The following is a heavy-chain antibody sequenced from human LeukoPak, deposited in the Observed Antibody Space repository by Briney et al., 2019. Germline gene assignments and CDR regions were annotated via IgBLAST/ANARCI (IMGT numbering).Heavy chain of an antibody. CDR1: GYTFTSYY. CDR3: ARRSHGFDFWSGYYKYWFDP. V-gene: IGHV1-8*03. D-gene: IGHD3-3*01. J-gene: IGHJ5*02. CDR2: MNPNSGNT. Sequence: ASVKVSCKASGYTFTSYYMHWVRQAPGQGLEWMGWMNPNSGNTGYAQKFQGRVTITRNTSISTAYMELSSLRSEDTAVYYCARRSHGFDFWSGYYKYWFDPWGQGTLVTVSS.